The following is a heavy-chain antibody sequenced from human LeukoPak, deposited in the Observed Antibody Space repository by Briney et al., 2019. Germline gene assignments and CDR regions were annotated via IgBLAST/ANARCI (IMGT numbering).Heavy chain of an antibody. CDR3: ARAEWDLPDYYFDY. J-gene: IGHJ4*02. CDR1: GGSISSSSYY. D-gene: IGHD1-26*01. V-gene: IGHV4-39*07. Sequence: SETLSLTCTVSGGSISSSSYYWGWIRQPPGKGLEWIGSIYYSGSTYYNPSLKSRVTISVDTSKNQFSLKLSSVTAADTAVYYCARAEWDLPDYYFDYWGQGTLVTVSS. CDR2: IYYSGST.